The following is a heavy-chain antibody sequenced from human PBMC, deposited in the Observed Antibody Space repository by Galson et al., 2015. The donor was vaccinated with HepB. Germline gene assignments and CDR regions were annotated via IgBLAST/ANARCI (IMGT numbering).Heavy chain of an antibody. J-gene: IGHJ6*02. CDR3: AKGVGAPLYYYYYGMDV. CDR2: IRYDGSNR. CDR1: GFTFRSYG. Sequence: SLRLSCAASGFTFRSYGMHWVRQAPGKGLEWVAFIRYDGSNRYYADSVKGRFTISRDNLKNTLYPQMNSLRAEDTAVYYCAKGVGAPLYYYYYGMDVWGQGTTVTVSS. D-gene: IGHD1-26*01. V-gene: IGHV3-30*02.